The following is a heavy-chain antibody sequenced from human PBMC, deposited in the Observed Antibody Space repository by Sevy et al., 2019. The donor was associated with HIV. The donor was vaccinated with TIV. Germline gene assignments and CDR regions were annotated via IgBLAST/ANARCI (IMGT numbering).Heavy chain of an antibody. V-gene: IGHV3-74*01. Sequence: GGSLRLSCAASGFTFRSYWMHWVRQAPGKGLVWVSRINDDGSSTRHADSVKDRFNISRDNAKNTLYLQMNSLRDEDTAVYFCAREDSSSWSFDSWGQGTLVTVSS. J-gene: IGHJ4*02. CDR3: AREDSSSWSFDS. CDR2: INDDGSST. CDR1: GFTFRSYW. D-gene: IGHD6-13*01.